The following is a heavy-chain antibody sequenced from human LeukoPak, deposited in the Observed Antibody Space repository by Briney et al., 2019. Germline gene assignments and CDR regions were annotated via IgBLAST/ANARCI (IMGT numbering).Heavy chain of an antibody. D-gene: IGHD3-9*01. J-gene: IGHJ5*02. V-gene: IGHV4-59*12. CDR2: IYYSGST. CDR3: ARGPDYDTSFDP. Sequence: SETLSLTCTVSGGSISSYYWSWIRQPPGKGLEWIGYIYYSGSTYYNPSLKSRVTISVDTSKNQFSLKLSSVTAADTAVYYCARGPDYDTSFDPWGQGTLVTVSS. CDR1: GGSISSYY.